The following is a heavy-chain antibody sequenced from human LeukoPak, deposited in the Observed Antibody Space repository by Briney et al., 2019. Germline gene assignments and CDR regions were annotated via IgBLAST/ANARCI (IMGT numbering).Heavy chain of an antibody. CDR3: AKVRGTYSSGYYFDT. CDR1: GFTFDAYA. J-gene: IGHJ4*02. Sequence: GGSLSLSCAPSGFTFDAYAMHWVRPAPGKGLEWLSIISWNSGYIDYADSVKGRFTISRDNAKNSLFLQMDSLRTEDTAFYYCAKVRGTYSSGYYFDTWGQGTLVTVS. D-gene: IGHD6-19*01. V-gene: IGHV3-9*01. CDR2: ISWNSGYI.